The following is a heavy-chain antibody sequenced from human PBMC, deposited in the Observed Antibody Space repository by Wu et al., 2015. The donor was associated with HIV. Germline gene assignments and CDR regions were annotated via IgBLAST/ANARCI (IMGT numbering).Heavy chain of an antibody. CDR2: FIPLFGTA. V-gene: IGHV1-69*05. CDR3: ARSSYYYGLGSSFFEK. J-gene: IGHJ4*02. Sequence: QVQLVQSGAEVKKPGSSVKVSCKASGDTFRSYGIIWVRQAPGQGLEWMGGFIPLFGTANYAQKFQGRVTITTDESTSTAYMELTSLRSEDTAVYYCARSSYYYGLGSSFFEKWGQGTPVTVS. D-gene: IGHD3-10*01. CDR1: GDTFRSYG.